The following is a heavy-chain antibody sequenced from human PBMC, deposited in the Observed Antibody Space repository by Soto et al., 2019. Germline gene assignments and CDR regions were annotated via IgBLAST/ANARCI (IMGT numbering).Heavy chain of an antibody. J-gene: IGHJ6*02. CDR3: ARLGTTYKRTYYYYYGMDV. CDR2: IWYDGSNK. D-gene: IGHD4-17*01. V-gene: IGHV3-33*01. CDR1: GFTFSSYG. Sequence: ESGGGVVQPGRSLRLSCAASGFTFSSYGMHWVRQAPGKGLEWVAVIWYDGSNKYYADSVKGRFTISRDNSKNTLYLQMNSLRAEDTAVYYCARLGTTYKRTYYYYYGMDVWGQGTTVTVSS.